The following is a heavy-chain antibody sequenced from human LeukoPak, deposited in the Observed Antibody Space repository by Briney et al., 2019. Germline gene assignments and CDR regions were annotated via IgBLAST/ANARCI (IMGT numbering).Heavy chain of an antibody. Sequence: ASVKVSCKASGYTFTSYDINWVRQATGQGLEWMGWMNPNSGNTGYAQKFQGRVTMTRNTSISTAYMELSSLRSEDTAVYYCARTTDSSSWTGTWVYYYYYGMDVWGQGTTVTVSS. D-gene: IGHD6-13*01. J-gene: IGHJ6*02. V-gene: IGHV1-8*01. CDR3: ARTTDSSSWTGTWVYYYYYGMDV. CDR2: MNPNSGNT. CDR1: GYTFTSYD.